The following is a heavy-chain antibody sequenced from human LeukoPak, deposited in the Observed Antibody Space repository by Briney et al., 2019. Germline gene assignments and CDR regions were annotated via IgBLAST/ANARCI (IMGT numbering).Heavy chain of an antibody. CDR3: ARHFTGPGTYTPYFGMDV. V-gene: IGHV4-59*08. CDR1: GGSIRNYY. J-gene: IGHJ6*02. Sequence: SETLSLTCTVSGGSIRNYYCSWIRQPLGKGLEWVGHIYYSGSTSYNPSLKSRVTISVDTSKNQFSLKLSSVTAADTAVYYCARHFTGPGTYTPYFGMDVWGQGTTVTVSS. D-gene: IGHD3-16*01. CDR2: IYYSGST.